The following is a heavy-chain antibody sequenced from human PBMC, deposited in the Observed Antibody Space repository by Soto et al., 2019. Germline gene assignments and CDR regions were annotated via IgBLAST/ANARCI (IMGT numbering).Heavy chain of an antibody. V-gene: IGHV3-64*01. D-gene: IGHD3-16*01. CDR3: ARSEPTWDGMDV. J-gene: IGHJ6*02. CDR1: GFTFSSYA. CDR2: ISSSGGST. Sequence: EVQLVESGGGLVQPGGSLRLSCAASGFTFSSYAMHWVRQTPGKGLEYVSAISSSGGSTYYANSVKGRFTISRDNSKNTLYLQKGSLRAEDMAVYYCARSEPTWDGMDVWGQGTTVTVSS.